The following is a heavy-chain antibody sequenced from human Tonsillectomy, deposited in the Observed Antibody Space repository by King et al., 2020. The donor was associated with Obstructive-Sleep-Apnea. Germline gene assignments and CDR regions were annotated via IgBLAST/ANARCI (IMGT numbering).Heavy chain of an antibody. D-gene: IGHD3-3*01. J-gene: IGHJ6*02. V-gene: IGHV1-18*04. CDR2: ISAYNGNT. Sequence: QLVQSGAEVKKPGASVKVSCKASGYTFTSYGISWVRQAPGQGLEWMGWISAYNGNTNYAQKLQGRVTMTTDTSSSTAYMELRSLRSDDTAVYYCARGPVRFLEWLLAGMDVWGQGTTVTVSS. CDR1: GYTFTSYG. CDR3: ARGPVRFLEWLLAGMDV.